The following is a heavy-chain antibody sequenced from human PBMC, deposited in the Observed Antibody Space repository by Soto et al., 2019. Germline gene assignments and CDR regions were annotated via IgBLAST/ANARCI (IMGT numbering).Heavy chain of an antibody. CDR1: GGSFSGYY. D-gene: IGHD5-12*01. V-gene: IGHV4-34*01. J-gene: IGHJ6*03. CDR3: ARGPTRIVATMSYYYYMDV. Sequence: SETLSLTCGVYGGSFSGYYWSCIRQPPGKGLEWIGEINHSGSTNYNPSLKSRVTISVDTSKNQFSLKLSSVTAADTAVYYCARGPTRIVATMSYYYYMDVWGKGTTVTVSS. CDR2: INHSGST.